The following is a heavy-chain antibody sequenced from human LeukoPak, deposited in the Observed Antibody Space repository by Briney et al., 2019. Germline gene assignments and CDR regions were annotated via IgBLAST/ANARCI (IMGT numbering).Heavy chain of an antibody. D-gene: IGHD3-10*01. V-gene: IGHV5-51*01. Sequence: GESLKISCKGSGYSFTSYWIGWVRQMRRKGLEWMGIIYPADSDTRYSPSFQGQVTISADKSISTAYLQWSSLKASDTAMYYCARLEGLLRNWFDPWGQGTLVTVSS. CDR2: IYPADSDT. CDR3: ARLEGLLRNWFDP. J-gene: IGHJ5*02. CDR1: GYSFTSYW.